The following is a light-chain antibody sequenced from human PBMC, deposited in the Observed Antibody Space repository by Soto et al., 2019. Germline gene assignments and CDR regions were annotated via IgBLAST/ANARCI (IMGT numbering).Light chain of an antibody. Sequence: QSALTQPPSASGSPGQSVTISCTGTSSDVGGYTYVSWYQQHPGKAPKLLIHDVTERPSGVPDRFSGSRSDSTASLTVSGFQAEDEADYYCSSYAGNDIVLFGGGTKLTVL. CDR3: SSYAGNDIVL. CDR2: DVT. J-gene: IGLJ2*01. CDR1: SSDVGGYTY. V-gene: IGLV2-8*01.